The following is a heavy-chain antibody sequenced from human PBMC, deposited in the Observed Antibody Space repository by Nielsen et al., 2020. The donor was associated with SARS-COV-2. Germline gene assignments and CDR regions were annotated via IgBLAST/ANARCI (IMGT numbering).Heavy chain of an antibody. CDR2: ISSSSSYI. D-gene: IGHD2-21*02. CDR3: ARDHSFPCGGDCYSIGFDY. CDR1: GFTFSSYS. Sequence: GGSLRLSCAASGFTFSSYSMNWVRQAPGKGLEWVSSISSSSSYIYYADSVKGRFTISRDNAKNSLYLQMSSLRAEDTAVYYCARDHSFPCGGDCYSIGFDYWGQGTLVTVSS. J-gene: IGHJ4*02. V-gene: IGHV3-21*01.